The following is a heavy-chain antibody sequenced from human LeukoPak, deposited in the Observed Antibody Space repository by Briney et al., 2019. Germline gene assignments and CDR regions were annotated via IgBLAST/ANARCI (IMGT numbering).Heavy chain of an antibody. CDR1: AFTFSYYY. V-gene: IGHV3-11*01. Sequence: AGSLTLSCAASAFTFSYYYMSWIRQAPGKGLVWVSYISSSGSTIYYTHPVKGRFTISRDKAKPSLYLQMNRLRGEDTAVHYCARDRGYSGPFRAFDIWGQGTMVTVSS. CDR2: ISSSGSTI. CDR3: ARDRGYSGPFRAFDI. D-gene: IGHD5-12*01. J-gene: IGHJ3*02.